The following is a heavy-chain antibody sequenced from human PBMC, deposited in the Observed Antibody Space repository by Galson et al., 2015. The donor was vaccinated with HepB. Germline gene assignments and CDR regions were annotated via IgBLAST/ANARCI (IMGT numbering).Heavy chain of an antibody. CDR1: GYTFTSYD. CDR2: MNPNSGNT. D-gene: IGHD6-19*01. J-gene: IGHJ6*02. Sequence: SVKVSCKASGYTFTSYDINWVRQATGQGLEWMGWMNPNSGNTGYAQKFQGRVTMTRNTSISTAYMELSSLRSEDTAVYYCARSGKIAVAGRPAVVGGMDVWGQGTTVTVSS. CDR3: ARSGKIAVAGRPAVVGGMDV. V-gene: IGHV1-8*01.